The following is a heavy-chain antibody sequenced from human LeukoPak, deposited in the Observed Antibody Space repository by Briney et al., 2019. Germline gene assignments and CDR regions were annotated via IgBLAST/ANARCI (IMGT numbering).Heavy chain of an antibody. J-gene: IGHJ4*02. Sequence: ASVKVSCKASGYTFTSYGISWVRQAPGQGLEWMGWISAYNGNTNYAQKLQGRVTMTTDTSMSTAYMELRSLRSDDTAVYYCARVDIIVVVPAAMNYWGQGTLVTVSS. CDR3: ARVDIIVVVPAAMNY. CDR1: GYTFTSYG. V-gene: IGHV1-18*01. D-gene: IGHD2-2*01. CDR2: ISAYNGNT.